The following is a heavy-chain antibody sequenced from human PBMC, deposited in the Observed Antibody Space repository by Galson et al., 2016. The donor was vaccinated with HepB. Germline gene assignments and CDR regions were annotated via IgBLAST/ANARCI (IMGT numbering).Heavy chain of an antibody. CDR2: VYNSDT. D-gene: IGHD1-1*01. CDR1: GASVSSTSHC. V-gene: IGHV4-61*01. J-gene: IGHJ5*02. Sequence: ETLSLTCTVSGASVSSTSHCWSWIRRPPGKGLEWIGYVYNSDTNYNPSLKSRVTISADTSKNQFSLKLSSVTPADTAMYYCARREDSSGTLHHWGQGTLVTVSS. CDR3: ARREDSSGTLHH.